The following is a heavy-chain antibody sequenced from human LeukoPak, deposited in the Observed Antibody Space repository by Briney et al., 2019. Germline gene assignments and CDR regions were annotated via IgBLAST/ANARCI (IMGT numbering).Heavy chain of an antibody. D-gene: IGHD2-2*01. CDR3: ARLAHPAARHTISDPFDI. J-gene: IGHJ3*02. CDR2: MHYSGTT. Sequence: PGGSLRLSCAASGFTFSSYAMSWVRQAPGKGLELIAYMHYSGTTHYNPSLKSRVSISVDTSKNQFSLRLSSVTAADTAVYYCARLAHPAARHTISDPFDIWGQGTMVTVSS. CDR1: GFTFSSYA. V-gene: IGHV4-59*08.